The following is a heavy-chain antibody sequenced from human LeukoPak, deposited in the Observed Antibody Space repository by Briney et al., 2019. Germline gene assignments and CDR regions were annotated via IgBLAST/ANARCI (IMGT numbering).Heavy chain of an antibody. CDR1: GSTFSS. J-gene: IGHJ3*02. D-gene: IGHD3-16*01. V-gene: IGHV3-48*03. CDR3: ARDLVSGAYTFDI. CDR2: ISSSGATI. Sequence: GGSLRLSCAASGSTFSSFSTYDFNWVRQAPGKGLEWVSYISSSGATIYYADSAKGRFTVSRDNAKNSLYLQMNSLRAEDTAIYYCARDLVSGAYTFDIWGHGTMVTVSS.